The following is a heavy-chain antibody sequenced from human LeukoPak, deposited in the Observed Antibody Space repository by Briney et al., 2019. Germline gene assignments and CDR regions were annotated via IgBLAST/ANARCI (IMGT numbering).Heavy chain of an antibody. CDR3: ALTRRHYMDV. J-gene: IGHJ6*03. D-gene: IGHD3-9*01. V-gene: IGHV4-39*01. CDR2: IYYSGST. Sequence: SETLSLTCTVSGGSISSSSYYWGWIRQPPGKGLEWIGSIYYSGSTYYNPSLKSRVTISVDTSKNQFSLKLSSVTAADTAVYYCALTRRHYMDVWGKGTTVTISS. CDR1: GGSISSSSYY.